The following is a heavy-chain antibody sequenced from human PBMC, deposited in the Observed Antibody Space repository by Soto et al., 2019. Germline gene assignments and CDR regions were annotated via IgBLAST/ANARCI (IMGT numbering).Heavy chain of an antibody. V-gene: IGHV3-7*01. CDR1: GFTFGTYW. J-gene: IGHJ6*02. CDR2: IVPDGSEK. Sequence: GGSLRLSCAASGFTFGTYWMSWVRRAPGKGLEWVATIVPDGSEKYYVDSVKGRFTISRSNAKTSLYLQMQSLRAEDTAMHYFARDGVSDCSRRSCGGQPPQYHFSMDVWGQGSTV. D-gene: IGHD2-15*01. CDR3: ARDGVSDCSRRSCGGQPPQYHFSMDV.